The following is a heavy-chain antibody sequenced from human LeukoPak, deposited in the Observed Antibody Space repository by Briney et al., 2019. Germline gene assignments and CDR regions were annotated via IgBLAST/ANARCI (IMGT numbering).Heavy chain of an antibody. CDR2: IITIFGTA. Sequence: ASVKVSCKASGGTFISYAISWVRQAPGQGLEWMGGIITIFGTANYAQKFQGRVTITADESTSTAYMELSSLRSEDTAVYYCARGPPNWGYDYWGPGTLVTVSS. CDR3: ARGPPNWGYDY. J-gene: IGHJ4*02. D-gene: IGHD7-27*01. CDR1: GGTFISYA. V-gene: IGHV1-69*13.